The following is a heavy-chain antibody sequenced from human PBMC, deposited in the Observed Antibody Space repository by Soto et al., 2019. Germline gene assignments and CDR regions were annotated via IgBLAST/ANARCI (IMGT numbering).Heavy chain of an antibody. CDR3: ARAESYYYDSSGPKGP. V-gene: IGHV3-33*01. J-gene: IGHJ5*02. Sequence: PGGSLRLSCAASGFTFSSYGMHWVRQAPGKGLEWVAVIWYDGSNKYYADSVKGRFTISRDNSKNTLYLQMNSLRAEDTAVYYCARAESYYYDSSGPKGPWGQGTLVTVSS. D-gene: IGHD3-22*01. CDR1: GFTFSSYG. CDR2: IWYDGSNK.